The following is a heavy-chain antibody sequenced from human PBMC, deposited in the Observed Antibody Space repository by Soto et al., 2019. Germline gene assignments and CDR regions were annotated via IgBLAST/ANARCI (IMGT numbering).Heavy chain of an antibody. CDR2: IYYSGNT. V-gene: IGHV4-31*03. CDR1: GGSISSGGYY. J-gene: IGHJ4*02. Sequence: QVQLQESGPGLVKPSQTLSLTCTVSGGSISSGGYYWSWIRQHPGKDLEWIGYIYYSGNTYYNPSLKSRVTISEDTSKNQFSLKLSSVTAADTAVYYCARGVTMVRGVIHTPYFDYWGQGTLVIVSS. D-gene: IGHD3-10*01. CDR3: ARGVTMVRGVIHTPYFDY.